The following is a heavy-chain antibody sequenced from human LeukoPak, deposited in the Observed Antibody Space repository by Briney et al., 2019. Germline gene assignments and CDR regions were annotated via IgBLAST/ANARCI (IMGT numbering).Heavy chain of an antibody. D-gene: IGHD3-16*02. CDR2: INHSGST. V-gene: IGHV4-34*01. J-gene: IGHJ6*03. CDR3: ARTSYYSYRPYYYYYYMDV. Sequence: SETLSLTCAVYGGSFSGYYWSWIRQPPGKGLEWIGEINHSGSTNYNPSLKSRVTISVDTSKNQFSLKLSSVTAADTAVYYCARTSYYSYRPYYYYYYMDVWGKGTTVTVSS. CDR1: GGSFSGYY.